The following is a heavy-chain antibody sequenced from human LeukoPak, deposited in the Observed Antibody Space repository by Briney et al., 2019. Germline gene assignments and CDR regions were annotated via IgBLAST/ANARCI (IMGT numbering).Heavy chain of an antibody. V-gene: IGHV1-24*01. CDR1: GYTLTELS. CDR2: FVPEDGET. J-gene: IGHJ4*02. D-gene: IGHD5-24*01. CDR3: ATPFVSRRDGYNTGPFDY. Sequence: GASVKVSCKVSGYTLTELSMHWVRQAPGKGLEWMGGFVPEDGETIYAQKFQGRVTMTEDTSTDTAYMELSSLRSEDTAVYYCATPFVSRRDGYNTGPFDYWGQGTLVTVSS.